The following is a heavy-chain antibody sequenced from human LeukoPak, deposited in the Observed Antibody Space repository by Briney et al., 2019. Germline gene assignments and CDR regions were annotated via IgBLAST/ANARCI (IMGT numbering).Heavy chain of an antibody. CDR1: GFTFRNYA. V-gene: IGHV3-21*01. CDR3: ARVPMVGATRGAFDI. CDR2: IRGGGVIT. Sequence: GGSLRLSRRASGFTFRNYAMDWVRQAPGKGLEWVSGIRGGGVITYYADSVKGRFTISRDNAKNSLYLQMNSLRAEDRAVYYCARVPMVGATRGAFDIWGQGTMVTVSS. D-gene: IGHD1-26*01. J-gene: IGHJ3*02.